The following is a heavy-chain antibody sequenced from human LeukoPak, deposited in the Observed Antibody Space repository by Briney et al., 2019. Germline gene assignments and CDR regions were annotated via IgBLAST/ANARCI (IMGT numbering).Heavy chain of an antibody. CDR2: LSKSGNT. J-gene: IGHJ3*02. Sequence: PSETLSLTCTVSGGSISSYYWSWIRLPPGKGLEWIGYLSKSGNTNYSPSHKSRVTIFGDTSKNQFFLKLSSVTAADTAMYYCARARYVNSFYAFDIWGQGTLVTVSS. D-gene: IGHD3-9*01. V-gene: IGHV4-59*01. CDR1: GGSISSYY. CDR3: ARARYVNSFYAFDI.